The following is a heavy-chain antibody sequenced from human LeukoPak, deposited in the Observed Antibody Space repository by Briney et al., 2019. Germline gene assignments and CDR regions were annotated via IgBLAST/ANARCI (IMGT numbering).Heavy chain of an antibody. V-gene: IGHV3-21*01. CDR1: GITFSSYS. D-gene: IGHD2-15*01. CDR2: ISSSSNYI. J-gene: IGHJ4*02. Sequence: GGSLRLSCAASGITFSSYSMNWVRQAPGKGPEWVSSISSSSNYIYYADSVKGRFTISRDNAKNSLYLQMNSLRAEDTAVYYCARDGECSGGSCYSFYYFDYWGQGTLVTVSS. CDR3: ARDGECSGGSCYSFYYFDY.